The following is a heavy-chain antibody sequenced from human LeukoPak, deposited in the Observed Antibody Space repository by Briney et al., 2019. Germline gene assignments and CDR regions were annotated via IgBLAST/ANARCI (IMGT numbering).Heavy chain of an antibody. J-gene: IGHJ4*02. CDR2: ISSSSSYI. V-gene: IGHV3-21*01. CDR3: ARDTRGGYDLGVY. Sequence: GGSLRLSCAASGFTFSSYSMNWVCQAPGEGLEWVSSISSSSSYIYYADSVKGRFTISRDNAKNSLYLQMNSLRAEDTAVYYCARDTRGGYDLGVYWGQGTLVTVSS. CDR1: GFTFSSYS. D-gene: IGHD5-12*01.